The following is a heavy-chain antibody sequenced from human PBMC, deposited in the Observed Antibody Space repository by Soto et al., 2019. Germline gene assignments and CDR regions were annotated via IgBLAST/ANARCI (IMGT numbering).Heavy chain of an antibody. J-gene: IGHJ6*03. CDR2: IYYSGST. CDR1: GDSISSSSYC. V-gene: IGHV4-39*01. D-gene: IGHD2-8*01. Sequence: SETLSLTCTVSGDSISSSSYCWDWHRQPPGKGLEWIASIYYSGSTYYKPSLKSRVTISVDTSKNQFSLRLSSVTAADTAIYYCARRTLIGTFYYYMDVWGKGTTVT. CDR3: ARRTLIGTFYYYMDV.